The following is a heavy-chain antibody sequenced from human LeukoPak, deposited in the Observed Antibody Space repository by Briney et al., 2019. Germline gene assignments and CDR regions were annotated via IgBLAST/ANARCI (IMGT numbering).Heavy chain of an antibody. V-gene: IGHV3-33*08. CDR1: GFTFSTYG. CDR3: ARDRPVAVAGTLDY. D-gene: IGHD6-19*01. CDR2: IWYDGSNK. J-gene: IGHJ4*02. Sequence: PGGSLRLSCAASGFTFSTYGMTWVRQAPGKGLEWVAVIWYDGSNKYYADSVKGRFTISRDNSKNTLYLQMNSLRAEDTAVYYCARDRPVAVAGTLDYWGQGTLVTVSS.